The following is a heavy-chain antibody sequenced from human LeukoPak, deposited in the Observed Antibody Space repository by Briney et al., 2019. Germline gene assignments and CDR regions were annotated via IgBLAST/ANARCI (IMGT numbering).Heavy chain of an antibody. D-gene: IGHD1-26*01. CDR1: GGSFSGYY. V-gene: IGHV4-34*01. CDR2: INHSGST. Sequence: SETLSLTCAVYGGSFSGYYWSWIRQPPGKGLEWIGEINHSGSTNYNPSLKSRVTISVDTSKNQFSLKLSSVTAADTAVYYCARVEWELLTEWGQGTLVTVSS. CDR3: ARVEWELLTE. J-gene: IGHJ4*02.